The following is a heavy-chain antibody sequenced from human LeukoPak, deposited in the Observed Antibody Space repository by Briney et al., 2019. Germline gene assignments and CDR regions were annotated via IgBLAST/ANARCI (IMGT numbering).Heavy chain of an antibody. J-gene: IGHJ3*02. CDR3: ARAVTDYDILTGYYLNAFDI. V-gene: IGHV1-2*06. D-gene: IGHD3-9*01. CDR2: INPNSGGT. CDR1: GYTFTGYY. Sequence: GASVKVSCKASGYTFTGYYMHWVRQAPGPGLEWMGRINPNSGGTNYAQKFQGRVTMTRDTSISTAYMELSRLRSDDTAVYYFARAVTDYDILTGYYLNAFDIWGQGTMVTVSS.